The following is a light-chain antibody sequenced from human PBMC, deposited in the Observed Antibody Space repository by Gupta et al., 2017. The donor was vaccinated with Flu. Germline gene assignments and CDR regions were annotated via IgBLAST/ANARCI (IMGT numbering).Light chain of an antibody. Sequence: QSALTQPPSVSGSPGQSVTISCTGTSSDIGTYNRVSWYQQPPGTAPKLIIYEVSNRPSGVPDRFSGSKSGNTASLTISGLQGEDEADYYCSSYTSSYTYVFGTWTKVTVL. CDR1: SSDIGTYNR. J-gene: IGLJ1*01. CDR3: SSYTSSYTYV. V-gene: IGLV2-18*02. CDR2: EVS.